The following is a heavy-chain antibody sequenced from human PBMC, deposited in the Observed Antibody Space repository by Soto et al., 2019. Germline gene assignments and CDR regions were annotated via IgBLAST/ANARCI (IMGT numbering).Heavy chain of an antibody. J-gene: IGHJ6*02. CDR3: ARDSITMVRGVINYYGMDV. Sequence: QVQLVQSGAEVKKPGSSVKVSCKASGGTFSSYAISWVRQAPGQGLAWMGGIIPIFGTANYAQKFQGRVTITADESTSTAYMELSSLRSEDTAVYYCARDSITMVRGVINYYGMDVWGQGTTVTVSS. CDR1: GGTFSSYA. D-gene: IGHD3-10*01. V-gene: IGHV1-69*01. CDR2: IIPIFGTA.